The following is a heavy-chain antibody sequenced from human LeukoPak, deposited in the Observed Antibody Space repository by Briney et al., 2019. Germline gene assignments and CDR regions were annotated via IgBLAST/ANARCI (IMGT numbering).Heavy chain of an antibody. D-gene: IGHD5-12*01. CDR2: IYYSGST. V-gene: IGHV4-30-4*08. Sequence: PSQTLSLTCTVSGGSISSGDYYWRWLRQPPGKGLEWIGYIYYSGSTYYNPSLKSRVTISVDTSKNQFSLKLSSVTAADTAVYYCARFLRGLQDAFDIWGQGTMVTVSS. CDR1: GGSISSGDYY. J-gene: IGHJ3*02. CDR3: ARFLRGLQDAFDI.